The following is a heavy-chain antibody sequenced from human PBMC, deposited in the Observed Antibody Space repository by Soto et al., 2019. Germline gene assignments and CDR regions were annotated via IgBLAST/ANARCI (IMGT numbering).Heavy chain of an antibody. D-gene: IGHD3-10*01. Sequence: GGSLRLSCAASGFTFSSYAMHWVRQAPGKGLEWVAVISYDGSNKYYADSVKGRFTISRDNSKNTLYLQMNSLRAEDTAVYYCAGDSGYGDYYYGMDVWGQGTTVTVSS. V-gene: IGHV3-30-3*01. CDR2: ISYDGSNK. CDR3: AGDSGYGDYYYGMDV. CDR1: GFTFSSYA. J-gene: IGHJ6*02.